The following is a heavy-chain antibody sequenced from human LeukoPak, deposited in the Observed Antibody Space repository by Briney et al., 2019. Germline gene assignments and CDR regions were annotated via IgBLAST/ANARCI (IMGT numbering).Heavy chain of an antibody. CDR2: INPSGGST. J-gene: IGHJ5*02. V-gene: IGHV1-46*01. CDR1: GYTFTSYY. CDR3: ARGTVGYYDSSGPDRGWFDP. Sequence: ASVKVSCKASGYTFTSYYMHWVRQAPGQGLEWMGIINPSGGSTSYAQEFQGRVTMTRDTSTSTVYMELSSLRSEDTAVYYCARGTVGYYDSSGPDRGWFDPWGQGTLVTVSS. D-gene: IGHD3-22*01.